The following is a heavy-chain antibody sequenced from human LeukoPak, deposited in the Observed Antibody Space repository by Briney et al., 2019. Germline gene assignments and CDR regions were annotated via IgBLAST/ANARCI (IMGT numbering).Heavy chain of an antibody. D-gene: IGHD3-10*01. Sequence: ASVKVSCKASGGTFSSYAISWVRQAPGQGLEWRGRFIPFLGIANYAQKFQGRVTITADKSTSTAYMELSSLRSEDTAVYYCARIRSTRFGELTGQFDYWGQGTLVTVSS. V-gene: IGHV1-69*04. CDR3: ARIRSTRFGELTGQFDY. CDR1: GGTFSSYA. CDR2: FIPFLGIA. J-gene: IGHJ4*02.